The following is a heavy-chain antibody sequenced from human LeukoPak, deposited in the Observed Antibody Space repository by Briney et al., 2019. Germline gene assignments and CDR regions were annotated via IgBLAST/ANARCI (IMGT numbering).Heavy chain of an antibody. Sequence: GASVKVSCKASGYTFTSYYVHWLRQAPGQGPEWMGVINPSADTTGYAQKFQGRVTMTRDTSTRTVYMELSSLRSEDTAVYYCAKASSWELLFYFDYWGQGTLVTVSS. D-gene: IGHD1-26*01. CDR1: GYTFTSYY. V-gene: IGHV1-46*01. CDR2: INPSADTT. CDR3: AKASSWELLFYFDY. J-gene: IGHJ4*02.